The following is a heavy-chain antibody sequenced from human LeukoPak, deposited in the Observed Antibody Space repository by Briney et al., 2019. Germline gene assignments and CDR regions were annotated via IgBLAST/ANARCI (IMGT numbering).Heavy chain of an antibody. D-gene: IGHD6-19*01. CDR3: ATTSGPKPY. CDR1: GFTFSSYA. Sequence: GGSLRLSCAASGFTFSSYAMHWFRQAPGKGLEYVSAISSNGGSTYYANSVKGRFTISRDNSKNTLYLQMGSLRAEDMAVYYCATTSGPKPYWGQGTLVTVSS. V-gene: IGHV3-64*01. J-gene: IGHJ4*02. CDR2: ISSNGGST.